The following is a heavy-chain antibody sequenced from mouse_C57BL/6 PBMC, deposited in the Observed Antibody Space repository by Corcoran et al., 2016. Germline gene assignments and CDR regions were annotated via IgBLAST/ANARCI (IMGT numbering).Heavy chain of an antibody. CDR2: ISYDGSN. V-gene: IGHV3-6*01. CDR3: ASSSFPYYDYPWFAY. Sequence: DVQLQESGPGLVKPSQSLSLTYSVTGYSITSGYYWNWIRQFPGNKLEWMGYISYDGSNNYNPSLKNRISITRDTSKNQFFLKLNSVTTEDTATYYCASSSFPYYDYPWFAYWGQGTLVTVSA. J-gene: IGHJ3*01. D-gene: IGHD2-4*01. CDR1: GYSITSGYY.